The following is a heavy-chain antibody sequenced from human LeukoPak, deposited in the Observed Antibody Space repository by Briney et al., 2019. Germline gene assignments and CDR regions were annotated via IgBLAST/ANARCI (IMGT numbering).Heavy chain of an antibody. V-gene: IGHV1-69*06. Sequence: ASVKVSCKASGGTFSRYAISWERQAPGQGLEWMGGIIPIFGTANYAQKFQGRVTITADKSTSTAYMELSSLRSEDTAVYYCARVRGYSSGWYAVWFDPWGQGTLVTVSS. CDR3: ARVRGYSSGWYAVWFDP. CDR2: IIPIFGTA. CDR1: GGTFSRYA. J-gene: IGHJ5*02. D-gene: IGHD6-19*01.